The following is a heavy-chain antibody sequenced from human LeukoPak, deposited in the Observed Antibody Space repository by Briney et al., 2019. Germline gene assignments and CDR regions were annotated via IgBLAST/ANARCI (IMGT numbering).Heavy chain of an antibody. J-gene: IGHJ4*02. V-gene: IGHV4-4*07. CDR3: ARHVIAVAGEYYFDY. CDR1: GGSISSYY. CDR2: IYTSGST. Sequence: PSETLSLTCTVSGGSISSYYWSWIRQPAGKGLEWIGRIYTSGSTNYNPSLKSRVTISVDTSKNQFSLKLSSVTAADTAVYYCARHVIAVAGEYYFDYWGQGTLVTVSS. D-gene: IGHD6-19*01.